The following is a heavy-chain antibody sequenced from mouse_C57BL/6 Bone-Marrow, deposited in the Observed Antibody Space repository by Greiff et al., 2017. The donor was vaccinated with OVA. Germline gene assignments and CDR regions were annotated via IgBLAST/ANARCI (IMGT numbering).Heavy chain of an antibody. D-gene: IGHD2-3*01. CDR2: ISSGSSTI. CDR1: GFTFSDYG. V-gene: IGHV5-17*01. J-gene: IGHJ4*01. CDR3: ANPYYDGYYYAMDY. Sequence: EVKVVESGGGLVKPGGSLKLSCAASGFTFSDYGMHWVRQAPEKGLEWVAYISSGSSTIYYADTVKGRFTISRDNAKNTLFLQMTSLRSEDTAMYYCANPYYDGYYYAMDYWGQGTSVTVSS.